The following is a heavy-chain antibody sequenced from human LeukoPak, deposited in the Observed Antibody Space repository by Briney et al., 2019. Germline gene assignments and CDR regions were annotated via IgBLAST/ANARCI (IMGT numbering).Heavy chain of an antibody. CDR1: GGSISTYY. J-gene: IGHJ4*02. D-gene: IGHD6-19*01. CDR3: AREAYSSGWAFDY. V-gene: IGHV4-59*01. Sequence: SETLSLTCTVSGGSISTYYWSWIRQPPWKGVEWIGYIYYSGSTNYNPSLKSRVTISVDTSKNQFSLKLSSVTAADTAVYYCAREAYSSGWAFDYWGQGTLVTVSS. CDR2: IYYSGST.